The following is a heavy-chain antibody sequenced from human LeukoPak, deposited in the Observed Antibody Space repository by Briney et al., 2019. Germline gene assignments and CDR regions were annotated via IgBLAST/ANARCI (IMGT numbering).Heavy chain of an antibody. D-gene: IGHD1-1*01. Sequence: PGRSLRLSCAASGFTFGSYGMHWVRQAPGKGLEWVAVISYDGSNKYYADSVKGRFTISRDNSKNTLYLQMNSLRAEDTAVYYCAKATTDYWGQGTLVTVSS. CDR3: AKATTDY. V-gene: IGHV3-30*18. CDR2: ISYDGSNK. CDR1: GFTFGSYG. J-gene: IGHJ4*02.